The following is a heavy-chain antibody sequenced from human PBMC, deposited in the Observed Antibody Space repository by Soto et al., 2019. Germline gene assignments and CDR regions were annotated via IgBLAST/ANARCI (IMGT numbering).Heavy chain of an antibody. CDR3: ARFYCSGGSCYGSGYYYGMDV. D-gene: IGHD2-15*01. J-gene: IGHJ6*02. CDR2: MNPNSGNT. V-gene: IGHV1-8*01. Sequence: QVQLVQSGAEVKKPGASVKVSCKASGYTFTNYDINWVRQATGQGLEWMGWMNPNSGNTGYAEKFQGRVTMTRNTSISTAYMELSSLRSEDRAVYYCARFYCSGGSCYGSGYYYGMDVWGQGTTVTVSS. CDR1: GYTFTNYD.